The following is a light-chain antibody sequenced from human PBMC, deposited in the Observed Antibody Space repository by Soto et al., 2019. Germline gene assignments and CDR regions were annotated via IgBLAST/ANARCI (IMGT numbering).Light chain of an antibody. CDR1: QSVSSSY. J-gene: IGKJ2*01. CDR2: GAS. Sequence: EIVLTQSPGTMSLSPGERATLSCRASQSVSSSYLAWYQQKPGQAPRLLIYGASSRGTGIPDRFSGSGSGTDFTLTISRLEPEDFAVYYCQQYGGSSLYTFGQGTKLEIK. CDR3: QQYGGSSLYT. V-gene: IGKV3-20*01.